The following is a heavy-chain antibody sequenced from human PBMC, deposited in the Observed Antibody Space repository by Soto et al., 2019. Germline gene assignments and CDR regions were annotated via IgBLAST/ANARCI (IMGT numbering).Heavy chain of an antibody. V-gene: IGHV4-59*01. CDR3: ARDTMVRGVMGDYYYGMDV. J-gene: IGHJ6*02. CDR2: IYYSGST. CDR1: GGSISSYY. Sequence: ASETLSLTCTVSGGSISSYYWSWIRQPPGKGLEWIGYIYYSGSTNYNPSLKSRVTISVDTSKNQFSLKLSSVTAADTAVYYCARDTMVRGVMGDYYYGMDVWGQGTTVTVSS. D-gene: IGHD3-10*01.